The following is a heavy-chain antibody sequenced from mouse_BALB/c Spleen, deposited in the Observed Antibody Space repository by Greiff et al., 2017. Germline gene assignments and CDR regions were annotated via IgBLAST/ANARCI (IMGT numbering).Heavy chain of an antibody. CDR3: AREDDAFLLAY. CDR2: IYPGSGST. Sequence: QVQLQQPGAELVKPGTSVKLSCKASGYNFTSYWINWVKLRPGQGLEWIGDIYPGSGSTNYNEKFKSKATLTVDTSSSTAYMQLSSLASDDSAFYYCAREDDAFLLAYWGQGTTLTVSS. CDR1: GYNFTSYW. D-gene: IGHD2-3*01. V-gene: IGHV1-55*01. J-gene: IGHJ2*01.